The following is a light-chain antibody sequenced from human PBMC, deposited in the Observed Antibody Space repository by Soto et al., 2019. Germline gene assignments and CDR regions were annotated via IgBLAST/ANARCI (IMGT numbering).Light chain of an antibody. V-gene: IGKV3-15*01. CDR2: DAS. CDR1: ESVSRN. CDR3: QQYSRWPPIN. J-gene: IGKJ5*01. Sequence: EVVMTQSPATLSVSPGERATLSCRASESVSRNLAWYQQKPGQAPRLLIYDASTRATAIPDRFRGGGSGTEFTLIIPRLQSEDFVVPYCQQYSRWPPINFGQGKRLE.